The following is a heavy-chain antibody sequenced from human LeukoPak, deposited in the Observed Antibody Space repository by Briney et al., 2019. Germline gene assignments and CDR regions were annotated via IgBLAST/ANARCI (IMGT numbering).Heavy chain of an antibody. Sequence: PGGSLRLSCAASGFTFSSYSMNWVRQAPGKGLEWVSSISSSSSYIYYADSVKGRFTISRDNAKNSLYLQMNSLRAEDTAVSYCARDHSSTSYPNDDAFDIWGQGTMVTVSS. J-gene: IGHJ3*02. CDR1: GFTFSSYS. D-gene: IGHD2-2*01. V-gene: IGHV3-21*01. CDR2: ISSSSSYI. CDR3: ARDHSSTSYPNDDAFDI.